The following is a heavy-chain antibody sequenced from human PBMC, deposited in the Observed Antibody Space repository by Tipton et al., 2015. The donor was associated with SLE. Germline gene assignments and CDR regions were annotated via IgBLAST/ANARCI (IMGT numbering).Heavy chain of an antibody. CDR2: IKQDGSEK. V-gene: IGHV3-7*01. J-gene: IGHJ3*02. CDR3: AKGGAQGAFDI. D-gene: IGHD3-16*01. Sequence: SLRLSCAASGFTFSSYWMGWVRQAPGKGLEWVANIKQDGSEKYYVDSVKGRFTISRDNAKNTLYLQMNSLRAEDTAVYYCAKGGAQGAFDIWGQGTMVTVSS. CDR1: GFTFSSYW.